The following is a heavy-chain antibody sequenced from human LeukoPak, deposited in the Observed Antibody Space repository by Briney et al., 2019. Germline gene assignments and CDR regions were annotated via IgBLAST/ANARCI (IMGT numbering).Heavy chain of an antibody. CDR1: GYTFTNYD. CDR3: ASDTSHTGGYHYREDAFDV. V-gene: IGHV1-8*01. D-gene: IGHD3-22*01. Sequence: ASVKVSCKASGYTFTNYDINWVRQATGQGLEWMGWMNPNSGNTGYAQKFQGRVIMTRNTSISTAYMELNSLTSEDTAVYYCASDTSHTGGYHYREDAFDVWGQGTMVTVSS. J-gene: IGHJ3*01. CDR2: MNPNSGNT.